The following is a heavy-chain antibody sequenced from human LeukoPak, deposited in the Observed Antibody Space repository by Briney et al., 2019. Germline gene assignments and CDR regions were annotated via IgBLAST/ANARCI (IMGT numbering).Heavy chain of an antibody. J-gene: IGHJ4*02. D-gene: IGHD6-13*01. CDR2: ISSSSNYV. Sequence: GGSLRLSCAASGFTFSSYSMNWVRQAPGKGLEWVSSISSSSNYVYYADSVKGRFTISRDNAKNSLYLQMNSLRAEDTAVYYCARPAAGSNWGQGTLVTVSS. CDR1: GFTFSSYS. CDR3: ARPAAGSN. V-gene: IGHV3-21*01.